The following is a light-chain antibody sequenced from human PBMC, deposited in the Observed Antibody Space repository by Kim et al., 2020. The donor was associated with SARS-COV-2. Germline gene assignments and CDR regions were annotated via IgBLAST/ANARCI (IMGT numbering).Light chain of an antibody. CDR3: QQRNMWPRT. V-gene: IGKV3-11*01. CDR2: DAS. J-gene: IGKJ1*01. Sequence: SPGQRASLACRASQSIGTDLAWYQQRPGQTPRLFIYDASNRAPGIPVRISGSGSGTDFTLTFSSLEPEDSAVYYCQQRNMWPRTFGQGTKVDIK. CDR1: QSIGTD.